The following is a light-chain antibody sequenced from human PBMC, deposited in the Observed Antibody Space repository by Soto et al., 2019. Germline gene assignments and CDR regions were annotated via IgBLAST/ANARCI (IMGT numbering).Light chain of an antibody. CDR3: QQYYSAPWT. J-gene: IGKJ1*01. CDR1: QSVLYSSNNKNY. CDR2: WAS. Sequence: DSVMTQSPDSLAVSLGERATINCESSQSVLYSSNNKNYLAWYQQKPGQPPKLLIYWASTRESGVPDRFSGSGSGTDFTLTISSLQADDVAVYYCQQYYSAPWTFGQGTKVEIK. V-gene: IGKV4-1*01.